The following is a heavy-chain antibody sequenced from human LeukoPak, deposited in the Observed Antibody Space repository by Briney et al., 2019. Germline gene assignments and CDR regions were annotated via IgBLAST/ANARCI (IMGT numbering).Heavy chain of an antibody. CDR2: IHPNNGDT. J-gene: IGHJ4*02. CDR1: GYTFSGTGWY. Sequence: GASVKVSCKASGYTFSGTGWYLYWLRQAPGQGLECMGWIHPNNGDTAYAQKFEGRVAMTRDTSISTAYMELRRLRPDDTAVYFCARDGLAQMVDLDYWGQGTLVTVSS. CDR3: ARDGLAQMVDLDY. D-gene: IGHD3-10*01. V-gene: IGHV1-2*02.